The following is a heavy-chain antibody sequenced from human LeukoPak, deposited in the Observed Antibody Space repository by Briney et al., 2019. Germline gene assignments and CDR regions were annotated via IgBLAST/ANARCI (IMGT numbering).Heavy chain of an antibody. CDR2: IYYSGST. V-gene: IGHV4-39*01. CDR1: GGSISSRSYY. J-gene: IGHJ5*02. Sequence: TSETLSLTCTVSGGSISSRSYYWGWIRQPPGKGLEWIGSIYYSGSTYYNPSLKSRVTISVDTSKNQFSLKLSSVTAADTAVYYCARHYYYDSSGYQSWGQGTLVTVSS. CDR3: ARHYYYDSSGYQS. D-gene: IGHD3-22*01.